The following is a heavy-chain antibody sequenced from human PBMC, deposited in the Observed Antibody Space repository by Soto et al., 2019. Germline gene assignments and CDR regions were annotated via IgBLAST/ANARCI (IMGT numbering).Heavy chain of an antibody. J-gene: IGHJ6*02. CDR1: GGSISSSSYY. D-gene: IGHD4-17*01. CDR3: ARHNYGLPGGLQRGGMDV. Sequence: NPSETLSLTCTVSGGSISSSSYYWGWIRQPPGKGLEWIGSIYYSGSTYYNPSLKSRVTISVDTSKNQFSLKLSSVTAADTAVYYCARHNYGLPGGLQRGGMDVWGQGTTVTVSS. CDR2: IYYSGST. V-gene: IGHV4-39*01.